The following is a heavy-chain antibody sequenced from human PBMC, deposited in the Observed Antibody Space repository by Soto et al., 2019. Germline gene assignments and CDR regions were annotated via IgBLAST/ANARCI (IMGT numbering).Heavy chain of an antibody. J-gene: IGHJ3*02. CDR3: ARVTYYYDGSGSWAYDAFDI. CDR2: ISSSSSTI. CDR1: GFTFSSYS. Sequence: PGGSLRLSCAASGFTFSSYSMNWVRQAPGKGLEWVSYISSSSSTIYYADSAKGRFTISRDNSKNTLYLQMNSLRAEDTAVYYCARVTYYYDGSGSWAYDAFDIWGQGTMVTVSS. V-gene: IGHV3-48*01. D-gene: IGHD3-22*01.